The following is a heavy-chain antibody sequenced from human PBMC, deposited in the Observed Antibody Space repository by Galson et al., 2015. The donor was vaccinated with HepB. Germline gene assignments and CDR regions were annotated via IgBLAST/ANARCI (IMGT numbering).Heavy chain of an antibody. CDR1: GFSLSNARMG. CDR2: IFSNDEK. Sequence: PALVKPTQTLTLTCTVSGFSLSNARMGVSWIRQPPGKALEWLAHIFSNDEKSYSTSLKSRLTISKDTSKSQVVLTMTNMDPVDTATYYCARTYDSSGYYFDAFDIWGQGTMVTVSS. V-gene: IGHV2-26*01. J-gene: IGHJ3*02. D-gene: IGHD3-22*01. CDR3: ARTYDSSGYYFDAFDI.